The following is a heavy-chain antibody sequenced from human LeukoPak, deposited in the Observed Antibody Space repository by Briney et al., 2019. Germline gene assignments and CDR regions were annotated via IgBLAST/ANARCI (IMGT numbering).Heavy chain of an antibody. CDR2: IQSKTYGEAT. J-gene: IGHJ4*02. Sequence: QAGGPLRLSCTPSGLSFGDYGMSWVRQAPGKGLEWVSFIQSKTYGEATMYAASVRGRFTISRDDSRSTAYLQMNSLKTEDTAVYYCTASDHLYCSSSSCHFDYWGQGTLVTVSS. CDR3: TASDHLYCSSSSCHFDY. V-gene: IGHV3-49*04. D-gene: IGHD2-2*01. CDR1: GLSFGDYG.